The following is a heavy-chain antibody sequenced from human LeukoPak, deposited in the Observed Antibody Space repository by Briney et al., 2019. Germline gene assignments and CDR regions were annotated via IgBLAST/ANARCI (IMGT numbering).Heavy chain of an antibody. Sequence: SETLSLTCTVSGYSISSGYYWGWRRQPPGKGLEGIGSIYHSGSTYYNPSLKSRVTVSVDTSKNQFSLKLSSVTAADTAVYYCTRGSIAYYYMDVWGKGTTVTISS. V-gene: IGHV4-38-2*02. CDR1: GYSISSGYY. CDR2: IYHSGST. J-gene: IGHJ6*03. CDR3: TRGSIAYYYMDV. D-gene: IGHD3-22*01.